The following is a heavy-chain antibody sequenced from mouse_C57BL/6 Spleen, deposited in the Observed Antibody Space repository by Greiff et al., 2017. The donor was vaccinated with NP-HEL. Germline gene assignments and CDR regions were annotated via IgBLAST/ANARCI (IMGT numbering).Heavy chain of an antibody. CDR1: GYSFTDYN. D-gene: IGHD1-1*01. J-gene: IGHJ1*03. CDR3: ARLYYYGSSYFEV. V-gene: IGHV1-39*01. CDR2: INPNYGTT. Sequence: VPLQQSGPELVKPGASVRISCKASGYSFTDYNMNWVKQSNGKSLEWIGVINPNYGTTSYNQKFKGKPTLTVDQSSSPASMQLISLTSEDAAVYYCARLYYYGSSYFEVWGTGTTVTVSS.